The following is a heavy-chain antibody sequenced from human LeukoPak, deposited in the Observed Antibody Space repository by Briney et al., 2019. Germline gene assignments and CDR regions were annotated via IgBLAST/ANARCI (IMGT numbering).Heavy chain of an antibody. Sequence: SETLSLTCTVSGGSISSYYWSWIRQPPGKGLEWIGYIYYSGSTNYNPSLKSRVTISVDTSKNQFSLKLSSVTAADTAVYYCARHSSSTSSLPNNGRKYLDYWGQGTLVTVSS. CDR2: IYYSGST. D-gene: IGHD2-2*01. CDR3: ARHSSSTSSLPNNGRKYLDY. J-gene: IGHJ4*02. CDR1: GGSISSYY. V-gene: IGHV4-59*08.